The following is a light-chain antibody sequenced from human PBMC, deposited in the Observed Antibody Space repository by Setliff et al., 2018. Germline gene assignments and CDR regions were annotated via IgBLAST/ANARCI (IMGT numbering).Light chain of an antibody. CDR2: DVG. CDR3: SSYTGSNSHV. J-gene: IGLJ1*01. Sequence: QSVLVQPASVSGSPGQSITISCTGSSSDVGGYNHVSWYQQRPGKAPKLMIYDVGKRPSGVSNRFSGSKSGNTASLTISGLQAEDEADYYCSSYTGSNSHVFGTGTKVTVL. CDR1: SSDVGGYNH. V-gene: IGLV2-14*01.